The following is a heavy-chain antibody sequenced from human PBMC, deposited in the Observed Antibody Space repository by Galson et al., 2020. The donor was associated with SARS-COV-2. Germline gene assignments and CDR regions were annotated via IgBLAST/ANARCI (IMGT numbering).Heavy chain of an antibody. CDR3: ARDKGSAFYFFDY. CDR1: GDSVSSYTAA. Sequence: SETLSLTCSISGDSVSSYTAAWDWLRQSPTRGLAWLGRTYYRSPWYHDYAHSLTSRLTIKADTSKNQFSLELTSVTPDDTAVYFCARDKGSAFYFFDYWGQGTLVTVSS. J-gene: IGHJ4*02. D-gene: IGHD3-10*01. CDR2: TYYRSPWYH. V-gene: IGHV6-1*01.